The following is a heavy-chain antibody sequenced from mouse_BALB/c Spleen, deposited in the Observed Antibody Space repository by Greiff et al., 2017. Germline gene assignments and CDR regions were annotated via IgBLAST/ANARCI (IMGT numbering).Heavy chain of an antibody. CDR3: ARSYYYGSTFAY. V-gene: IGHV1-7*01. J-gene: IGHJ3*01. D-gene: IGHD1-1*01. CDR1: GYTFTSYW. CDR2: INPSTGYT. Sequence: QVQLKQSGAELAKPGASVKMSCKASGYTFTSYWMHWVKQRPGQGLEWIGYINPSTGYTEYNQKFKDKATLTADKSSSTAYMQLSSLTSEDSAVYYCARSYYYGSTFAYWGQGTLVTVSA.